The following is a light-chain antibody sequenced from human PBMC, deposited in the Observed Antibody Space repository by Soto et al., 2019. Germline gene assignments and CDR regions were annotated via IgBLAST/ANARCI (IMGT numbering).Light chain of an antibody. V-gene: IGKV3-20*01. J-gene: IGKJ5*01. CDR2: GAS. CDR3: QQSGSSPIT. Sequence: EIVLTQSPATLSLSPGERASLSCRASQTVSSTYLAWYQQKPGQAPRLLIYGASSRATGIPDRFSGTVSGTDFTLTISRLEPEDFAVYYCQQSGSSPITFGQGTRLEI. CDR1: QTVSSTY.